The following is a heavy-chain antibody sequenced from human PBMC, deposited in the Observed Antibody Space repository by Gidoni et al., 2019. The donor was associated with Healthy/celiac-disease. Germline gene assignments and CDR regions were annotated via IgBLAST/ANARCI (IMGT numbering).Heavy chain of an antibody. CDR3: ARDRDSSWYGWFDP. J-gene: IGHJ5*02. CDR2: IIPIFGTA. V-gene: IGHV1-69*01. CDR1: GGTVSSYA. D-gene: IGHD6-13*01. Sequence: QVQLGQSGAEVKKPGSSVKVSCKASGGTVSSYAISWVRQAPGQGLEWMGGIIPIFGTANYAQKFQGRVTITADESTSTAYMELSSLRSEDTAVYYCARDRDSSWYGWFDPWGQGTLVTVSS.